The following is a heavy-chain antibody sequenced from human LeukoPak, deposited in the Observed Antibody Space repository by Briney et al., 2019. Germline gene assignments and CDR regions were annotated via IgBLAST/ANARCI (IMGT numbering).Heavy chain of an antibody. Sequence: GGSLRLSCAASGFTFSSYWMHWVRQAPGKGLVWVSRINSDGSSTSYADSVKGRFTISRDNAKNTLYLQMNSLRAEDTAVYYCARDRDSSGYYDWFDPWGQGTPVTVSS. CDR1: GFTFSSYW. CDR3: ARDRDSSGYYDWFDP. D-gene: IGHD3-22*01. J-gene: IGHJ5*02. V-gene: IGHV3-74*01. CDR2: INSDGSST.